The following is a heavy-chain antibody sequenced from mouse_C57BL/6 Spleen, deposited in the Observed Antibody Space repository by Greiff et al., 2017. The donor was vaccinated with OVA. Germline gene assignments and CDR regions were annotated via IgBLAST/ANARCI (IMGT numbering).Heavy chain of an antibody. CDR1: GYAFSRYW. CDR2: IYPGDGDT. CDR3: ARERDYGNWYFDV. Sequence: VQLQQSGAELVKPGASVKISCKASGYAFSRYWMNWVKQRPGKGLEWIGQIYPGDGDTNYNGKFKGKATLTADKSSSTAYMQLSSLTSEDSAVYFCARERDYGNWYFDVWGTGTTVTVSS. V-gene: IGHV1-80*01. J-gene: IGHJ1*03. D-gene: IGHD2-1*01.